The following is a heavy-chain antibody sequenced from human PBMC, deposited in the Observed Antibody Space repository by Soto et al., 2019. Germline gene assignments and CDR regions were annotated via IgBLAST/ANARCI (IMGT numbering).Heavy chain of an antibody. V-gene: IGHV1-69*06. Sequence: SVQVSFKASGGTFGSDAITWLRQAPGQGLEWVGRIIPIFGTTNYAQNLQGRVTISADKYTLTSYMELHSLTADDTALYYCARDRTDSGYYTNWLDPWGQGTQVTVSS. D-gene: IGHD3-22*01. CDR1: GGTFGSDA. J-gene: IGHJ5*02. CDR3: ARDRTDSGYYTNWLDP. CDR2: IIPIFGTT.